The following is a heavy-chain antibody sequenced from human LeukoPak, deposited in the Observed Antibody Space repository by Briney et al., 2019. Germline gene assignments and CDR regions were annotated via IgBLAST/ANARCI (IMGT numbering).Heavy chain of an antibody. J-gene: IGHJ4*02. CDR2: ISYDGSNK. D-gene: IGHD3-10*01. CDR3: ARDFGRFGEYVPDY. V-gene: IGHV3-30-3*01. Sequence: GGSLRLSCAASGFTFSSYAMHWVRQAPGKGLEWVAVISYDGSNKYYADSVKGRLTISRDNSKNTLYLQMNSLRAEDTAVYYCARDFGRFGEYVPDYWGQGTLVTVSS. CDR1: GFTFSSYA.